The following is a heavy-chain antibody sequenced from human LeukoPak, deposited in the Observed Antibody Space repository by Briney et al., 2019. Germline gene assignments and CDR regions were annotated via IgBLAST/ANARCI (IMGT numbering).Heavy chain of an antibody. Sequence: GGSLRLSCAASGSGFIFSNYGMRWVRQAPGKGLEWVSAISGTGASTFADSVKGRCIVSRDNPKSTVSLQMSSLRAEDTALYYCVRDLHWGGFDVWGQGTMVTVSS. V-gene: IGHV3-23*01. CDR2: ISGTGAST. D-gene: IGHD7-27*01. CDR1: GSGFIFSNYG. J-gene: IGHJ3*01. CDR3: VRDLHWGGFDV.